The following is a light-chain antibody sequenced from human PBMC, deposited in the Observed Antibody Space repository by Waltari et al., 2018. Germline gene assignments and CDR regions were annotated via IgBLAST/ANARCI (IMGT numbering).Light chain of an antibody. V-gene: IGLV10-54*04. J-gene: IGLJ3*02. Sequence: QAGLTQPPSVSKDLGKTATLTCPGTSTNVGNAGAAWLHQHQGHPPKLLSYRSNDRPSGISERFSASRSGNTASLTITGLQPEDETDYYCSAWDTSLNMWVFGGGTKLTVL. CDR3: SAWDTSLNMWV. CDR1: STNVGNAG. CDR2: RSN.